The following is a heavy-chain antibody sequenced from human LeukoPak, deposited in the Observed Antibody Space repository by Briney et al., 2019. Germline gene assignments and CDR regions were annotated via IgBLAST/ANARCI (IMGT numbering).Heavy chain of an antibody. CDR3: ARAHYYDSSGLDF. CDR1: GFTVSSNE. V-gene: IGHV3-38-3*01. D-gene: IGHD3-22*01. Sequence: TGGSLRLSCAASGFTVSSNEMNWVRQAPGRGLDWVSSISGGSTYFPDSRKGRFTISRDNSKNTLHPQMNSLRAEDTAVYYCARAHYYDSSGLDFWGQGTLVTVSS. J-gene: IGHJ4*02. CDR2: ISGGST.